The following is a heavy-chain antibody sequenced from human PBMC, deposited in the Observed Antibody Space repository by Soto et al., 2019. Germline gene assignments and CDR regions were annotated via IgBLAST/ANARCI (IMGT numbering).Heavy chain of an antibody. CDR3: ASSYYDSSGYYYDYFDY. Sequence: GASVKVSCKASGGTFSSYAISWVRQAPGQGLEWMGGIIPIFGTANYAQKFQGRATITADESTSTAYMELSSLRSEDTAVYYCASSYYDSSGYYYDYFDYRGQGTLVTVSS. CDR1: GGTFSSYA. D-gene: IGHD3-22*01. V-gene: IGHV1-69*13. J-gene: IGHJ4*01. CDR2: IIPIFGTA.